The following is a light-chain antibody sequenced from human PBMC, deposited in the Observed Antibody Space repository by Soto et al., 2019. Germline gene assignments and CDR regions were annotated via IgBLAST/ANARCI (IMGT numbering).Light chain of an antibody. CDR2: GAS. CDR1: QSVSSSF. Sequence: EIVLTQSPGTLSLSPGERATLSCRASQSVSSSFLAWYQQKPGQAPRLLIYGASSRATGIPDRFSGSGSGTDFTLTSSRLEPEDVAVYYCQRYDSSPLTFGQGTRLEMK. V-gene: IGKV3-20*01. J-gene: IGKJ5*01. CDR3: QRYDSSPLT.